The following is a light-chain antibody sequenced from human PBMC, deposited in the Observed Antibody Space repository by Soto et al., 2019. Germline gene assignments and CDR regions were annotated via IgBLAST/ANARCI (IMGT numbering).Light chain of an antibody. CDR1: SSNIGSKT. Sequence: QSVLTQPPSASGTPGQRVPISCSGSSSNIGSKTVNWYQHVPGTAPKLLIHSNNQRPSGVPDRFSGSKSGTSASLAISGLQSEDEADYYCASWDDSLSGWVFGGGTKVTVL. CDR3: ASWDDSLSGWV. CDR2: SNN. J-gene: IGLJ3*02. V-gene: IGLV1-44*01.